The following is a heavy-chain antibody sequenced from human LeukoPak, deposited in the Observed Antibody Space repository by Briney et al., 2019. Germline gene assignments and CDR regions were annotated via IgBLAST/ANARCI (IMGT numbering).Heavy chain of an antibody. V-gene: IGHV3-73*01. CDR3: TGNYYGSGSYADFDY. CDR2: IRSTANGYAT. Sequence: GGSLRLSCAASGFTFSGSALHWVRQASGKGLEWVGRIRSTANGYATAYAASVKGRFTISRDDSKNTAYLQMDSLKNEDTAVYYCTGNYYGSGSYADFDYWGQGTLVTVPS. CDR1: GFTFSGSA. J-gene: IGHJ4*02. D-gene: IGHD3-10*01.